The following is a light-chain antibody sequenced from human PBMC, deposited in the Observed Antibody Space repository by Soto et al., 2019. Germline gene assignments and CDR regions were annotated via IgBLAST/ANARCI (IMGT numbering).Light chain of an antibody. CDR1: QSVSGSQ. Sequence: EIELTQSPGTLSLSPGERATLSCRASQSVSGSQLAWYQHRPGQAPTLLIFDASRRATGIPVRFSGSGTGTDFTLTISRLEPEDFAVYYCQQYGKSPWTFGQGTRV. CDR3: QQYGKSPWT. J-gene: IGKJ1*01. CDR2: DAS. V-gene: IGKV3-20*01.